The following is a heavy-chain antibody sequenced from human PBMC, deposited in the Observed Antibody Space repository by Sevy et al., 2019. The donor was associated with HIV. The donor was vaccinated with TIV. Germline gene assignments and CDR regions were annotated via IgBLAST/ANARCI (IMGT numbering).Heavy chain of an antibody. CDR3: ARDSLSSSWYGVLDP. D-gene: IGHD6-13*01. V-gene: IGHV3-21*01. CDR1: GFTFSSYS. Sequence: GALRLSCAASGFTFSSYSMNWVRQAPGKGLEWVSSISSSSSYIYYADSVKGRFTISRDNAKNSLYLQMNSLRAEDTAVYYCARDSLSSSWYGVLDPWGQGTLVTVSS. CDR2: ISSSSSYI. J-gene: IGHJ5*02.